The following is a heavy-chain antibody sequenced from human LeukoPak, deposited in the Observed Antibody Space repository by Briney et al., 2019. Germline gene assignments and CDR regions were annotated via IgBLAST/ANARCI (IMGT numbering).Heavy chain of an antibody. Sequence: GGSLRLSCAASGFTVSSNYMTWVRQAPGKGLEWVSIIYSGGSTSYADSVKGRFTISRDNSKNTLYLQMNSLKTEDTAVYYCTTDPGGYDFDYWGQGTLVTVSS. J-gene: IGHJ4*02. CDR3: TTDPGGYDFDY. D-gene: IGHD5-12*01. CDR1: GFTVSSNY. CDR2: IYSGGST. V-gene: IGHV3-53*01.